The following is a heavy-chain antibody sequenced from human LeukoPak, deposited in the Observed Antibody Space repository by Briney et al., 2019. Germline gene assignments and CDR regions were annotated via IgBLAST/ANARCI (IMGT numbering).Heavy chain of an antibody. Sequence: ASVKVSCKASGYFFPGYCIHLVRQAPGQGLEWMGWINPTSGGTNYAQKFQGRVTMTRDTSISTAYMELSRLRSDDTAMYYCARDILTGYYSKYYFDYWGQGTLVTVSS. CDR3: ARDILTGYYSKYYFDY. J-gene: IGHJ4*02. D-gene: IGHD3-9*01. CDR2: INPTSGGT. CDR1: GYFFPGYC. V-gene: IGHV1-2*02.